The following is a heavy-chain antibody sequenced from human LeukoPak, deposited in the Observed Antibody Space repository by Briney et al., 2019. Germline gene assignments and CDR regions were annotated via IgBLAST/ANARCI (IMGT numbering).Heavy chain of an antibody. J-gene: IGHJ4*02. V-gene: IGHV4-59*01. CDR1: GRSISIYY. D-gene: IGHD3-16*02. Sequence: SETLSLTCTVSGRSISIYYWSWIRQPPGKGLEWIGYIYYNGSTNYNPSLKRRVTISVDTSKNQFSLKLSFVTAADTAVYYCARVPYDYVWGSYRWYYFDYWGQATLVTVSS. CDR2: IYYNGST. CDR3: ARVPYDYVWGSYRWYYFDY.